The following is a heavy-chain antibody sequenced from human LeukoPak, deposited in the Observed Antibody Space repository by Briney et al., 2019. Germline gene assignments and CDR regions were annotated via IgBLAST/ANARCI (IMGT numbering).Heavy chain of an antibody. V-gene: IGHV4-59*01. D-gene: IGHD2-21*02. Sequence: SETLSLTCSVFGGSINNYYWSWIRQPPGKGLEWIGHIFYSGSTNYNPSLKSRVTISLVMSKNQISLKLNSVTTADTAMYYCARTDDAFHIWGHGTTVTVSS. CDR2: IFYSGST. J-gene: IGHJ3*02. CDR3: ARTDDAFHI. CDR1: GGSINNYY.